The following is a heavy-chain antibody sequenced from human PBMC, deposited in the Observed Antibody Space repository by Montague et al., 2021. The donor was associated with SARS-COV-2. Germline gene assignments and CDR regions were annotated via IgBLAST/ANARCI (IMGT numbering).Heavy chain of an antibody. CDR2: IYFSGNS. CDR1: GGSVSGSGYY. V-gene: IGHV4-39*01. CDR3: ARHRGGGLLVDAPNGFDP. D-gene: IGHD2-8*01. Sequence: SETLSLTCTVSGGSVSGSGYYWGWIRQPPGKGLEWIGSIYFSGNSYYNPSLRSRVSISVDTSKNQFSLRLSSVTSADTAVYYCARHRGGGLLVDAPNGFDPWGQGTLVTVSS. J-gene: IGHJ5*02.